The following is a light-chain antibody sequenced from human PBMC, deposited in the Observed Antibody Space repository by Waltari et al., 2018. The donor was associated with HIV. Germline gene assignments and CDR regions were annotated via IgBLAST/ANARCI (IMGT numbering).Light chain of an antibody. CDR2: GAG. Sequence: SSELTQAPAVSVALGQTVRLTSHGDVFRNHFPSLYQRRPGQAPLLVIYGAGNRPSGIPDRFSGSSSGSTSTLTIAGAQAEDEADYYCNSRDFSGKQYVFGAGTRVTVL. J-gene: IGLJ1*01. V-gene: IGLV3-19*01. CDR1: VFRNHF. CDR3: NSRDFSGKQYV.